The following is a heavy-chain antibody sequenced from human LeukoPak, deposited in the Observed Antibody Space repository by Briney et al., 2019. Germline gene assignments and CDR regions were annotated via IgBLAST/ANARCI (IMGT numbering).Heavy chain of an antibody. Sequence: SDTLSLTGTVSGGSISSYYWSWIRQPPGKVLEWIGYIYYSGSTNYNPSLKSRVTMSVDTSKNQFSLKLSSVTAADTAVYYCARVDYDSSGYTDYWGQGTLVTVSS. V-gene: IGHV4-59*07. J-gene: IGHJ4*02. CDR2: IYYSGST. CDR1: GGSISSYY. CDR3: ARVDYDSSGYTDY. D-gene: IGHD3-22*01.